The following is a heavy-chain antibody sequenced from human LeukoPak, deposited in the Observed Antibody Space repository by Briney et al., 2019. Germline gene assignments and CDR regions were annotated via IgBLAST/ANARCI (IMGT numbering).Heavy chain of an antibody. Sequence: PGGSLRLSYAASGFTFSSYAMSWVRRAAGKGLEWVSAISGSGGSTYYADSVKGRFTISRDNSKNTLYLQMNSLRAEDTAVYYCAKPSRACTFDYWGQGTLVTVSS. V-gene: IGHV3-23*01. CDR2: ISGSGGST. D-gene: IGHD2-8*01. CDR3: AKPSRACTFDY. J-gene: IGHJ4*02. CDR1: GFTFSSYA.